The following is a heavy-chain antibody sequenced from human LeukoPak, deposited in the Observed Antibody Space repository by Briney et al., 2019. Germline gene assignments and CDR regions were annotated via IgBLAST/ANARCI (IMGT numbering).Heavy chain of an antibody. J-gene: IGHJ4*02. CDR3: ARQAHYYDSSGHWEDVWDY. D-gene: IGHD3-22*01. CDR1: GFTFSSYA. V-gene: IGHV3-30-3*01. Sequence: PGRSLRLSCAASGFTFSSYAMYWVRQAPGKGLEWVAVISHDGSNKYYADSVKGRFTISRDNSKNTLYLQMNSLRAEDTAVYYCARQAHYYDSSGHWEDVWDYWGQGTLVTVSS. CDR2: ISHDGSNK.